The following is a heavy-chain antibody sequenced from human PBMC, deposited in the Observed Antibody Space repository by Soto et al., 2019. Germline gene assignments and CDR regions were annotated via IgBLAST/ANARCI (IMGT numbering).Heavy chain of an antibody. V-gene: IGHV3-23*01. CDR2: ISGGGVT. CDR3: AVGVYDDVPYCSYLDV. Sequence: EVQMLESGGGLVQPGGSLRLSCAVSGFTFSRYAMNWVRQAPGKGLEWVSGISGGGVTYYADSVKGRFTISRDNSKNTLYLQMNSMRAEDTAVYYCAVGVYDDVPYCSYLDVWGRGPTVTVSS. D-gene: IGHD5-12*01. CDR1: GFTFSRYA. J-gene: IGHJ6*02.